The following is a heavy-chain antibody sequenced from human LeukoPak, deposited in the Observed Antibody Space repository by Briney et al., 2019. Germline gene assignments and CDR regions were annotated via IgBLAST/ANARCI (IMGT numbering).Heavy chain of an antibody. J-gene: IGHJ3*02. V-gene: IGHV3-64D*06. CDR3: VKESRVVRGVIMDAFDM. D-gene: IGHD3-10*01. Sequence: GGSLRLSCSASGFTFSSYAMHWVRQAPEKGLEYVSGISINGGSTDYADSVKGRFTISRDNSKNTVYLQMSSLRAEDTAVYYCVKESRVVRGVIMDAFDMWGQGTMDTVSS. CDR1: GFTFSSYA. CDR2: ISINGGST.